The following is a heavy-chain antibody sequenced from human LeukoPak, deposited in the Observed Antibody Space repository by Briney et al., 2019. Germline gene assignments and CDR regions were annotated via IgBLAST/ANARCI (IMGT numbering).Heavy chain of an antibody. D-gene: IGHD3-16*01. CDR3: ATKGGSHYYYYYYMDV. CDR2: IIPNFGTP. CDR1: GGTFSSYT. V-gene: IGHV1-69*06. J-gene: IGHJ6*03. Sequence: SVKVSCKASGGTFSSYTISWVRQAPGQGLEWMGGIIPNFGTPNYAQKFQGRVTITADKSTSTAYMELSSLRSEDTAVYYCATKGGSHYYYYYYMDVWGKGTTVTVSS.